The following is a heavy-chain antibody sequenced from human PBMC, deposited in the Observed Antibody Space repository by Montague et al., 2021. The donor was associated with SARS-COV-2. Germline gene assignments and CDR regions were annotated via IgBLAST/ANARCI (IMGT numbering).Heavy chain of an antibody. D-gene: IGHD2-8*01. V-gene: IGHV4-31*03. Sequence: TLSLTCTVSGGSISSGGYYWSWIRQHPGKGLEWIGYIYYSGSTYYNPSLKSRVTISVDTSKNQFSLKLSSVTAADTAVHYCAGAKGFIVLMVYAMGAFDIWGQGTMVTVSS. J-gene: IGHJ3*02. CDR2: IYYSGST. CDR3: AGAKGFIVLMVYAMGAFDI. CDR1: GGSISSGGYY.